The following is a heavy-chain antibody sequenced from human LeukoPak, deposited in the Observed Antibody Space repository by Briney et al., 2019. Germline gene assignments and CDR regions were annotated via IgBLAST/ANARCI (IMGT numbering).Heavy chain of an antibody. D-gene: IGHD3-3*01. V-gene: IGHV3-21*01. CDR2: ISSSSSYI. CDR1: GFTFSSYS. J-gene: IGHJ4*02. Sequence: GGSLRLSCAASGFTFSSYSMNWVRQAPGKGLEWVSSISSSSSYIYYADSVKGRFTISRDNAKNSLYLQMNSLRAEDTAVYYCAREDYDFWGRLYYFDYWGQGTLVTVSS. CDR3: AREDYDFWGRLYYFDY.